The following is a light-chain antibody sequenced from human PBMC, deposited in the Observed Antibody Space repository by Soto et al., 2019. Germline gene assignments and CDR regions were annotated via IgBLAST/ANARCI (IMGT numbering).Light chain of an antibody. CDR2: GAS. CDR3: QQYNNWPIT. CDR1: QSVSSN. Sequence: EIVMTQSLATVSVSPGERATLSCRASQSVSSNLAWYQQKPGQAPRLLIYGASTRATGIPARFSGSGSGTEFTLTISSLQSEDFAVYYCQQYNNWPITFGQGTRLEIK. V-gene: IGKV3-15*01. J-gene: IGKJ5*01.